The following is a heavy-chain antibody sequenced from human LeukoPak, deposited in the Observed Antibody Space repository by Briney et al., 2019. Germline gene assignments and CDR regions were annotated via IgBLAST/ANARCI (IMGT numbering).Heavy chain of an antibody. J-gene: IGHJ4*02. CDR3: ARLGYSSSLDY. Sequence: SETLSLTCTVSGGSISSSSYYWGWIRQPPGKGLEWIGSIYYSGSTYYNPSLKSRVTISVDTSKNQFSLKLSSVTAADTAVYYCARLGYSSSLDYWGQGTLATVSS. D-gene: IGHD6-13*01. V-gene: IGHV4-39*01. CDR1: GGSISSSSYY. CDR2: IYYSGST.